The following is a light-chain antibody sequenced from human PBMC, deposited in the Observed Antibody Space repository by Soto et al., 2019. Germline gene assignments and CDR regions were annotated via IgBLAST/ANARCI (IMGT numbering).Light chain of an antibody. V-gene: IGKV3-20*01. Sequence: EIVLMQSPGILSLSPGERATLSCRASQSVSSSYLAWYQQKPGQAPRLLMFGASSRATGIPDRFSGSGSGTDFTLTISRLEPEDFAVYYCQQYGSSPQTFGQGTKVEI. CDR2: GAS. J-gene: IGKJ2*01. CDR1: QSVSSSY. CDR3: QQYGSSPQT.